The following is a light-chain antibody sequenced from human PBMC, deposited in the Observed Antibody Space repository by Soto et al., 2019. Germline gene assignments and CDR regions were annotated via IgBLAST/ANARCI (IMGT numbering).Light chain of an antibody. Sequence: EIVMTQSPATLSLSPGDTAILSCRARQSVSVNLAWYPQKPGQAPRLLIYAASPRATGIPDRFSGSGSGTEFTLPISSLQSEDFAIYDCKQSDNLPPGTFGPGTKVDIK. J-gene: IGKJ3*01. CDR1: QSVSVN. V-gene: IGKV3-15*01. CDR3: KQSDNLPPGT. CDR2: AAS.